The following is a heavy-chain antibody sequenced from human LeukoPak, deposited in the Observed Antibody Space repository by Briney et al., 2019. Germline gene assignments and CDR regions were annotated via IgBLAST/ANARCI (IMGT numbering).Heavy chain of an antibody. J-gene: IGHJ5*02. CDR1: GFSRSTNGVG. Sequence: SGPTLVKPTQTLTRTCTFSGFSRSTNGVGVGWIREPQGNALGWLALSYWVDDKPYSPALKSRLTVTKGASKDQVLRTMTKMAPLDTATYFCARLPQSPRGWSRSIIEGNWSAPCGQGTLVTVYS. CDR3: ARLPQSPRGWSRSIIEGNWSAP. CDR2: SYWVDDK. V-gene: IGHV2-5*02. D-gene: IGHD2-15*01.